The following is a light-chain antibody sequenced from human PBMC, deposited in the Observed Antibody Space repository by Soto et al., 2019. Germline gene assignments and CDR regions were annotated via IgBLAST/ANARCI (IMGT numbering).Light chain of an antibody. CDR3: QQYNHWPRMLS. V-gene: IGKV3-15*01. CDR1: QSLTSN. Sequence: EILLTQSPVTLSVSPGARATLSCRASQSLTSNLAWYQQRPGQAPRLLIYDTSTRATDVPARFSGSGSGTEFTLTIASLQSEYFAVYYCQQYNHWPRMLSFGGGTRVEL. J-gene: IGKJ4*01. CDR2: DTS.